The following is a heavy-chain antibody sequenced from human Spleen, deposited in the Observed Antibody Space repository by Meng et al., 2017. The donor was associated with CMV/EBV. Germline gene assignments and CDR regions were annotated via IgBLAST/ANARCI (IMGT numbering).Heavy chain of an antibody. Sequence: GGSLRLSCAASGFTFSSYAINWVRQAPGKGLEWVSVIYSGAGSTYYADSVKDRFTISRDNSKNTLYLQMNSLRAEDTAICYCAKDIRGYSSSSGFDYWGQGTLVTVSS. CDR2: IYSGAGST. V-gene: IGHV3-23*03. D-gene: IGHD6-6*01. CDR1: GFTFSSYA. CDR3: AKDIRGYSSSSGFDY. J-gene: IGHJ4*02.